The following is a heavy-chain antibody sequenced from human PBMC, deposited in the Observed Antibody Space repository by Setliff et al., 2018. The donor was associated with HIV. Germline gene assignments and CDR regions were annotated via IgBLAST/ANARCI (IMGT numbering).Heavy chain of an antibody. Sequence: SETLSLTCAVYGGSFSGYYWSWIRQSPGKGLEWIGEINHSGSINYNPSLKSRVTISVDTSKNQFSLRLSSVTDAGTAVYYCAGGFTFGGVILIPYYFDYWGQGTPVTVSS. J-gene: IGHJ4*02. V-gene: IGHV4-34*01. CDR2: INHSGSI. D-gene: IGHD3-16*01. CDR1: GGSFSGYY. CDR3: AGGFTFGGVILIPYYFDY.